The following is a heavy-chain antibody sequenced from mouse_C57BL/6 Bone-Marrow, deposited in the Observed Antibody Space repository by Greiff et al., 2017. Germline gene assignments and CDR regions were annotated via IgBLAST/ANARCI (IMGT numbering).Heavy chain of an antibody. D-gene: IGHD1-2*01. J-gene: IGHJ1*03. V-gene: IGHV1-52*01. CDR2: IDPSDSET. CDR3: AHHYYGRGWYFDV. Sequence: QVQLKQPGAELVRPGSSVKLSCKASGYTFTSYWMHWVKQRPIQGLEWIGNIDPSDSETHYNQKFKDKATLTVDKSSSTAYMQLSSLTSEDSAVYYCAHHYYGRGWYFDVWGTGTTVTVSS. CDR1: GYTFTSYW.